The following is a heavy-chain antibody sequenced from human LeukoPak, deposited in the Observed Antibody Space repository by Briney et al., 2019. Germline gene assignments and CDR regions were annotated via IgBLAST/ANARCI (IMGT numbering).Heavy chain of an antibody. CDR1: GFTFSSYA. D-gene: IGHD6-19*01. CDR2: ISSSDVGT. V-gene: IGHV3-23*01. J-gene: IGHJ4*02. CDR3: AKDRGSSGWLY. Sequence: GGSLRLSCAASGFTFSSYAMSWVRQTPGKGLEWVSAISSSDVGTYYADSVKGRFTISRDNSKNTLYLQMNSLRAEDTAVYYCAKDRGSSGWLYWGQGTLVTVSS.